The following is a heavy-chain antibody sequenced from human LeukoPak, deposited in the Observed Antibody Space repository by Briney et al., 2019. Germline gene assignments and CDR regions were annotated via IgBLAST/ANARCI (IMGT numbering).Heavy chain of an antibody. D-gene: IGHD2-2*01. CDR3: ARDSRYCSSTSCYWGNDY. Sequence: GGSLRLSCAASGFTFSSYAMHWVRQAPGKGLEWVSYISSSSSTIYYADSVKGRFTISRDDAKNSLYLQMNSLRAEDTAVYYCARDSRYCSSTSCYWGNDYWGQGTLVTVSS. CDR1: GFTFSSYA. J-gene: IGHJ4*02. CDR2: ISSSSSTI. V-gene: IGHV3-48*01.